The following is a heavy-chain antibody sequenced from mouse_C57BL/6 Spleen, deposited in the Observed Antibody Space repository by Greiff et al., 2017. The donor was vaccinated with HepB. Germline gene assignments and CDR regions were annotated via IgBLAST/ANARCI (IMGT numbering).Heavy chain of an antibody. J-gene: IGHJ3*01. CDR2: INPNNGGT. CDR1: GYTFTDYN. V-gene: IGHV1-22*01. CDR3: ARRDYYGSSWGFAY. D-gene: IGHD1-1*01. Sequence: EVQLQQSGPELVKPGASVKMSCKASGYTFTDYNMHWVKQSHGKSLEWIGYINPNNGGTSYNQKFKGKATLTVNKSSSTAYMELRSLTSEASAVYYCARRDYYGSSWGFAYWGQGTLVTVSA.